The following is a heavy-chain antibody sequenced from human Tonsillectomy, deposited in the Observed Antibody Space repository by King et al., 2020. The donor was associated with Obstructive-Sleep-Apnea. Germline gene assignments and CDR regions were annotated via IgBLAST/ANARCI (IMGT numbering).Heavy chain of an antibody. CDR1: GFTFSDYY. J-gene: IGHJ6*02. Sequence: QLVQSGGGLVKPGGSLRLSCAASGFTFSDYYMSWIRQAPGKGLEWVSYISSSGSTICYADSVKGRFTISRDNAKNSLYLQINSLIAEDTAVYYCAREGYSYGYYYYYGMDVWGQGTTVTVSS. CDR2: ISSSGSTI. D-gene: IGHD5-18*01. CDR3: AREGYSYGYYYYYGMDV. V-gene: IGHV3-11*01.